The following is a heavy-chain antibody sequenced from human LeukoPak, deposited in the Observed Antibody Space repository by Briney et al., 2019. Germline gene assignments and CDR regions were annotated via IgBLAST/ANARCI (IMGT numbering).Heavy chain of an antibody. V-gene: IGHV3-30-3*01. CDR3: ARDFTVYNILTGVDY. Sequence: GRSLRLSCAASGFTFSSYAMHWVRQAPGKGLEWVAVISYDGSNKYYADSVKGRFTISRDNSKNTLYLQMNSLRAEDTAVYYCARDFTVYNILTGVDYWGQGTLVTVSS. CDR2: ISYDGSNK. CDR1: GFTFSSYA. J-gene: IGHJ4*02. D-gene: IGHD3-9*01.